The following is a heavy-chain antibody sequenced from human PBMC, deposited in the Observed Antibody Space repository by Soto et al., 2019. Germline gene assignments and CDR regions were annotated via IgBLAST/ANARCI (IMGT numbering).Heavy chain of an antibody. CDR1: GGTFSSYA. D-gene: IGHD2-2*01. Sequence: QVQLVQSGAEVKKPGSSVKVSCKASGGTFSSYAISWVRQAPGQGLEWMGGIIPIFGTANYAQKFQGRVTITADESTSXXYMELSSLRSEDTAVYYCARDRWAYQSGAAGSFDLWGRGNLVTVSS. CDR3: ARDRWAYQSGAAGSFDL. J-gene: IGHJ2*01. CDR2: IIPIFGTA. V-gene: IGHV1-69*12.